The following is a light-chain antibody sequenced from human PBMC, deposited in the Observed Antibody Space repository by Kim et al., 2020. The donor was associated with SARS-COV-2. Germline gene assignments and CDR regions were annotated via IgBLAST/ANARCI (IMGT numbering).Light chain of an antibody. J-gene: IGKJ4*01. CDR2: DTS. Sequence: EIVLTQSPATLSLPPGERATLSCRASQSVGSYLAWYQQKPGQAPRLLIYDTSSRATGIPARFSGSGSGTDFTLTISSLAPEDFAVYYCQHRSNWPTTFGGGTKVEIK. CDR3: QHRSNWPTT. V-gene: IGKV3-11*01. CDR1: QSVGSY.